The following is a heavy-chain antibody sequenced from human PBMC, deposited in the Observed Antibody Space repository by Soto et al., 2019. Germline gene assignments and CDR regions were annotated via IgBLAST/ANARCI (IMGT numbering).Heavy chain of an antibody. V-gene: IGHV1-8*01. J-gene: IGHJ5*02. Sequence: QVQLVQSGAEVKKPGASVKVSCKASGYTFTNYDINWVRQATGQGLEWLGWMNPNSGNTGYAQKFQGRVSMTSNPSISTAYMELSSLRSEDTAVYYCARDYDGNSGWFDPWGQGTLVTVSS. CDR1: GYTFTNYD. CDR3: ARDYDGNSGWFDP. CDR2: MNPNSGNT. D-gene: IGHD4-17*01.